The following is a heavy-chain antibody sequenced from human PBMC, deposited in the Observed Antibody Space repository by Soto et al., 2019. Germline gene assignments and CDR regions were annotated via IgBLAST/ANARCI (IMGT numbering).Heavy chain of an antibody. D-gene: IGHD6-19*01. CDR3: ASGWGWRVDAFDI. CDR1: GFTFSSYW. Sequence: GGSLRLSCAASGFTFSSYWMSWVRQAPGKGLEWVANIKQDGSEKYYVDSVKGRFTISRDNAKNSLYLQMNSLRAEDTAVYYCASGWGWRVDAFDIWGQGTMVTVSS. CDR2: IKQDGSEK. J-gene: IGHJ3*02. V-gene: IGHV3-7*03.